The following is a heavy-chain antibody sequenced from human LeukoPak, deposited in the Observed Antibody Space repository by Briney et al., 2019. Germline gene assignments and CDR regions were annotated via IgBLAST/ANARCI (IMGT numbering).Heavy chain of an antibody. V-gene: IGHV3-30*04. CDR1: GLSFSSYA. Sequence: GGSLRLSCAASGLSFSSYAFYWVRQAPGKGLEWVATISYGVSHAYYADSVKGRFTISRDGSKNTLYLQMNNLRAEDTAVYYCARDALWLIYYMDVWGKGTTVTVSS. J-gene: IGHJ6*03. D-gene: IGHD3-16*01. CDR3: ARDALWLIYYMDV. CDR2: ISYGVSHA.